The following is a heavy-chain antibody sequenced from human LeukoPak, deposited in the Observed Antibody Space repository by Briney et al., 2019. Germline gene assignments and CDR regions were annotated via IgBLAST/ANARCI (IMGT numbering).Heavy chain of an antibody. D-gene: IGHD6-13*01. CDR3: ARGPSSWGRYYFDY. Sequence: TLSLTCTVSSGSNSSGDYYWRSIRQPPGKVLEWNGCIYYCGSTYYNPSRQSQVTIRVDTSKNQFSLKLSSVPAADTAVYYCARGPSSWGRYYFDYWGQGTLVTVSS. J-gene: IGHJ4*02. CDR2: IYYCGST. V-gene: IGHV4-30-4*01. CDR1: SGSNSSGDYY.